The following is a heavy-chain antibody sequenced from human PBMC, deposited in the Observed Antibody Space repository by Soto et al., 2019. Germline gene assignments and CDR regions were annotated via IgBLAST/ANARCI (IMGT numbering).Heavy chain of an antibody. CDR1: SGSINSFY. V-gene: IGHV4-4*07. CDR3: ARDRIIGTSYSDY. J-gene: IGHJ4*02. Sequence: QVQLQESGPGLVKPSETLSLNCTVSSGSINSFYWSWIRQPAGKGLEWIGRIHSSGTTNYNPSLKSRVTMSVDTSKNQFSLKLTSVTAADTAVYYCARDRIIGTSYSDYRGQGILVTVSS. D-gene: IGHD1-7*01. CDR2: IHSSGTT.